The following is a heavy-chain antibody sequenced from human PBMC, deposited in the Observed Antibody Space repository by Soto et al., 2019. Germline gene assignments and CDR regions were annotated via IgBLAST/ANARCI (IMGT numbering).Heavy chain of an antibody. D-gene: IGHD5-12*01. V-gene: IGHV4-59*08. J-gene: IGHJ4*02. CDR1: GGSIISYY. CDR3: ARRIVATETFDS. CDR2: IYFAGST. Sequence: QVRLQESGPGLVKPSETLSLTCTVSGGSIISYYWSWIRQPPGRGLEWIGFIYFAGSTKYNPSLTGRVTISVDTSTNRFSLTVTSVTAADTAVYYWARRIVATETFDSWGQGTLVTVSS.